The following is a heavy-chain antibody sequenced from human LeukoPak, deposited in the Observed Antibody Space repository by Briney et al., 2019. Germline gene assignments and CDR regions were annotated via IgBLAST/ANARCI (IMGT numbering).Heavy chain of an antibody. CDR1: GFTFSSYS. Sequence: GGSLRLSCAASGFTFSSYSMNWVRQAPGKGLEWVSSMSSSSSYIYYADSVKGRFTISRDNAKNSLYLQMNSLRAEDTAVYYCASGYCSGGSCQHDYWGQGTLVTVSS. J-gene: IGHJ4*02. CDR2: MSSSSSYI. CDR3: ASGYCSGGSCQHDY. D-gene: IGHD2-15*01. V-gene: IGHV3-21*01.